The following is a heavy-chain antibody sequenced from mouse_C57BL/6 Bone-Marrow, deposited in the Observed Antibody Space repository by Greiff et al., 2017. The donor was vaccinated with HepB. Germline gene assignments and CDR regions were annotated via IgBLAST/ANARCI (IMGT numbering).Heavy chain of an antibody. CDR2: ISDGGSYT. J-gene: IGHJ4*01. V-gene: IGHV5-4*03. Sequence: EVKLMESGGGLVKPGGSLKLSCAASGFTFSSYAMSWVRQTPEKRLEWVATISDGGSYTYYPDNVKGRFTISRDNAKNNLYLQMSHLKSEDTAMYYCARSLRVGFYYAMDYWGQGTSVTVSS. CDR3: ARSLRVGFYYAMDY. CDR1: GFTFSSYA. D-gene: IGHD1-1*01.